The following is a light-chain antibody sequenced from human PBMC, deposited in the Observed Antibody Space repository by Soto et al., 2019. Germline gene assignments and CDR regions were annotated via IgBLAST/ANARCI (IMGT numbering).Light chain of an antibody. CDR2: DVS. CDR3: QQYNDWPLT. Sequence: EIVMTQSPATLSVSPGERATLSCRASQSVSSNFAWYQQRPAQAPRLLIYDVSTRATGVPTRFSGSGSGTEFTLTISSLQSEDFALYYCQQYNDWPLTFGQGTKVEV. CDR1: QSVSSN. J-gene: IGKJ1*01. V-gene: IGKV3D-15*01.